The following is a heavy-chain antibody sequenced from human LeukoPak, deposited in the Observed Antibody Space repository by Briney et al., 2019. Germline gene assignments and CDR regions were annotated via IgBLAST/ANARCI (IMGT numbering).Heavy chain of an antibody. Sequence: PGGSLRLYCAASGFTFSSYSMNWVRQAPGKGLEWVSSISSSSSYIYYADSVKGRFTISRDNAKNSLYLQMNSLRAEDTAVYYCARDLNDYGDYWGQGTLVTVSS. CDR2: ISSSSSYI. CDR3: ARDLNDYGDY. J-gene: IGHJ4*02. V-gene: IGHV3-21*01. CDR1: GFTFSSYS.